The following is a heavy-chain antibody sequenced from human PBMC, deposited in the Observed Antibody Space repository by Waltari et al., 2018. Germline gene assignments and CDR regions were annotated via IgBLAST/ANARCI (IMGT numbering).Heavy chain of an antibody. CDR3: ARAEYNWNHGGFFDY. D-gene: IGHD1-20*01. V-gene: IGHV4-30-2*01. J-gene: IGHJ4*02. Sequence: QLQLQESGSGLVKPSQTLSLTCAVSGGSISSGGYSWSWIRQPPGKGLEWIGYIYHSGSTYNTPSLKSRFTISVDRSKNQSSRRLSSGTAADTAVYYCARAEYNWNHGGFFDYWGQGTLVTVSS. CDR1: GGSISSGGYS. CDR2: IYHSGST.